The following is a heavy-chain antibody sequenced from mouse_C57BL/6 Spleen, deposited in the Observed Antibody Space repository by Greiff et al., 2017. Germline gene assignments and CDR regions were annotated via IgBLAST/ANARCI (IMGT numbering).Heavy chain of an antibody. J-gene: IGHJ4*01. CDR1: GYTFTSYW. V-gene: IGHV1-64*01. CDR3: ARIGYGSYYYAMDY. Sequence: QVQLQQPGAELVKPGASVKLSCKASGYTFTSYWMHWVKQRPGHGLEWIGMIHPNSGSTNYNEKFKSKATLTVDKSSSTAYMQLSSLTSEDSAAYYCARIGYGSYYYAMDYWGQGTSVTVSS. D-gene: IGHD1-1*01. CDR2: IHPNSGST.